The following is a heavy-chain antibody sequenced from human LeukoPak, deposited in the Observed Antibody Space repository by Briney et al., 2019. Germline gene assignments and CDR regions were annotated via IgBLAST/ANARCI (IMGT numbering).Heavy chain of an antibody. V-gene: IGHV4-34*01. Sequence: SETLSLTCAVYGASFSGYYWSWIRQPPGKGLEWIGEINHSGSTNYNPSLKSRVTISVDTSKNQFSLKLSSVTAADTAVYYCARASIAVAGDDAFDIWGQGTMVTVSS. J-gene: IGHJ3*02. D-gene: IGHD6-19*01. CDR1: GASFSGYY. CDR3: ARASIAVAGDDAFDI. CDR2: INHSGST.